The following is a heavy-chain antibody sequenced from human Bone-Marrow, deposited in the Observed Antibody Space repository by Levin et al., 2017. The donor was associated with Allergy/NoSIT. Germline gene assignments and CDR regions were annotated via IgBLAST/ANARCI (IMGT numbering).Heavy chain of an antibody. CDR3: AIGRSGWYVY. J-gene: IGHJ4*02. CDR1: GFTFSTYA. V-gene: IGHV3-23*01. Sequence: GESLKISCAASGFTFSTYAMTWVRQAPEKGLEWVSVISASGGSTYYADSVKGRFTISRDNSKNTVYLQMNNLRVEDTAVYYCAIGRSGWYVYWGQGTLVTVSS. CDR2: ISASGGST. D-gene: IGHD6-19*01.